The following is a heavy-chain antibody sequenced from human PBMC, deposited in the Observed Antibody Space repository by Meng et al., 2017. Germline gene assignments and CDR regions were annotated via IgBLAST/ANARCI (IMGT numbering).Heavy chain of an antibody. CDR2: INPKSGDT. CDR3: ARDEDISAAGKLFGDY. D-gene: IGHD6-25*01. J-gene: IGHJ4*02. CDR1: GYNFPDYY. Sequence: QVRRVQPGAEVTKPGASVKVSCKPSGYNFPDYYIHWVRRAPGQGLEWMGRINPKSGDTHYAQKFQARVTMTGDTSISTAYMELSGLRSDDTAMYYCARDEDISAAGKLFGDYWGQGTLVTVSS. V-gene: IGHV1-2*06.